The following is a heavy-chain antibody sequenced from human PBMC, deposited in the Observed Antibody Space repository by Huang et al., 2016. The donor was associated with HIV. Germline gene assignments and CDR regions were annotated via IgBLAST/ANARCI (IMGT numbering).Heavy chain of an antibody. CDR2: ISGTSSNI. Sequence: EVQLVESGGALVQPGGSLKLSCVVSGFDFSKYSMHWVRQAPGNGLEWVSYISGTSSNIYYADSVKGRFTISRDNAKNSVFLQMRSLRAEDTALYYCARTEMEYYYGSSGYYPDYWGQGTQVTVSS. CDR3: ARTEMEYYYGSSGYYPDY. CDR1: GFDFSKYS. D-gene: IGHD3-22*01. J-gene: IGHJ4*02. V-gene: IGHV3-48*01.